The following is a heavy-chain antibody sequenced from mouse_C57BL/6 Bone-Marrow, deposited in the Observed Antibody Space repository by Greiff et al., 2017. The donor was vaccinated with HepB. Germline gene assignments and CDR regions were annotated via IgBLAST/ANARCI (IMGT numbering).Heavy chain of an antibody. CDR2: IDPENGDT. CDR1: GFNIKDDY. V-gene: IGHV14-4*01. D-gene: IGHD3-1*01. J-gene: IGHJ2*01. CDR3: ARSGGSSP. Sequence: EVQLQQSGAELVRPGASVKLSCTASGFNIKDDYMHWVKQRPEQGLEWIGWIDPENGDTEYASKFQGKATITADTSSNTAYLQLSSLTSEDTAVYYCARSGGSSPWGQGTTLTVSS.